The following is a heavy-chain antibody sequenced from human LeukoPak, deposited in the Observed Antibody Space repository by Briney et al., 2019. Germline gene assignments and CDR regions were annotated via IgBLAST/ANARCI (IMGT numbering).Heavy chain of an antibody. V-gene: IGHV3-21*01. D-gene: IGHD5-12*01. Sequence: PGGSLRLSCAASGFAFSDFWMSWVRQAPGKGLEWVSSISSSSSYIYYADSVKGRFTISRDNAKNSLYLQMNSLRAEDTAVYYCARDGYSGYDSIDYWGQGTLVTVSS. CDR3: ARDGYSGYDSIDY. CDR2: ISSSSSYI. J-gene: IGHJ4*02. CDR1: GFAFSDFW.